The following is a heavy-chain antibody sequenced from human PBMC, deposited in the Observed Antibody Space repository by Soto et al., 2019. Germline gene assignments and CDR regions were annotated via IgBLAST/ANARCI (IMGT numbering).Heavy chain of an antibody. Sequence: QVQLVESGGGVVQPGRSLRLSCAASGFTFDSYGRHWVRQAPGKGLEWVAVISSDGNNKYYADSVKGRFTISRDNFKNTLYLQMSSLRADDTAVYYCAKDLLPNTVTTCGSWGQGTLVTVSS. CDR1: GFTFDSYG. V-gene: IGHV3-30*18. CDR3: AKDLLPNTVTTCGS. D-gene: IGHD4-17*01. J-gene: IGHJ5*02. CDR2: ISSDGNNK.